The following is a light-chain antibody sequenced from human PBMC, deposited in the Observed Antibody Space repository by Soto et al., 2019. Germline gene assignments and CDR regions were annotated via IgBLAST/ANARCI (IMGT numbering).Light chain of an antibody. V-gene: IGLV1-44*01. CDR1: SSNIGSNT. CDR3: AAWDNSLSGLYV. Sequence: QSALTQPPSASGTPGQRVTISCSGSSSNIGSNTVNWYQQAPGAAPKLLIYGSNQRPSGVPDRFSGSKSGTSASLAISGLQSEDEADYYCAAWDNSLSGLYVFGSGTKVTVL. CDR2: GSN. J-gene: IGLJ1*01.